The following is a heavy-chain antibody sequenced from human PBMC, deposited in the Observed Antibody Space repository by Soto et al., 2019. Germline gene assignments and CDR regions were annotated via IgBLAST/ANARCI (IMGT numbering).Heavy chain of an antibody. CDR3: ARDSSHCSGGTCYVDY. CDR1: GFAFSTYS. J-gene: IGHJ4*02. D-gene: IGHD2-15*01. CDR2: VSSSSSTV. Sequence: GGSLRLSCAASGFAFSTYSMNWVRQTPGKGLEWVSYVSSSSSTVYYADSVKGRFTVSRDNAKNSLYLQMNSLRAEDTAIYYCARDSSHCSGGTCYVDYWGQGTLVTVSS. V-gene: IGHV3-48*01.